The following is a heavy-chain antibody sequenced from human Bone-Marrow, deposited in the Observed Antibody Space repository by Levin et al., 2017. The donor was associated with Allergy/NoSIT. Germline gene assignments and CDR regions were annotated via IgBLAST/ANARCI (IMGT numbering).Heavy chain of an antibody. V-gene: IGHV3-11*06. J-gene: IGHJ4*02. D-gene: IGHD3-3*01. CDR1: GFTFSDYY. CDR2: ITHTSSFT. Sequence: TGGSLRLSCTASGFTFSDYYMIWIRQAPGKGLECVSYITHTSSFTNYADSVKGRFTISRDNSNNSLYLQMNSLRAEDTAVYYCARGITIFGVVTPGAFDYWGQGTLVTVSS. CDR3: ARGITIFGVVTPGAFDY.